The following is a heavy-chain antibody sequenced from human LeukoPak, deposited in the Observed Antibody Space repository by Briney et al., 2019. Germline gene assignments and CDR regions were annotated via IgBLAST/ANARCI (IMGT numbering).Heavy chain of an antibody. J-gene: IGHJ2*01. CDR1: GFTFSIYG. D-gene: IGHD1-26*01. CDR2: IRYDGNNK. CDR3: ARVVGAGYFDL. Sequence: GGSLRLSCATSGFTFSIYGMHWVRQAPGKGLEWVAFIRYDGNNKYYADSVKGRFTISRDNSKNTLYLQMNSLRAEDTAVYYCARVVGAGYFDLWGRGTLVTVSS. V-gene: IGHV3-30*02.